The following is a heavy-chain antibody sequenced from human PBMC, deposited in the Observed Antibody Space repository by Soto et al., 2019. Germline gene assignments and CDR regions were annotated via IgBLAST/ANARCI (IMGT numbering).Heavy chain of an antibody. V-gene: IGHV1-46*01. Sequence: EASVKVSCKASGYTFSTYYMHWVRQAPGQGYEWMGIINPSGGSTNYAQKFQGRVTITADKSTSTAYMELSSLRSEDTAVYYCARAPWEIAAAGTLNYYYGMDVWGQGTTVTVSS. CDR3: ARAPWEIAAAGTLNYYYGMDV. D-gene: IGHD6-13*01. CDR1: GYTFSTYY. CDR2: INPSGGST. J-gene: IGHJ6*02.